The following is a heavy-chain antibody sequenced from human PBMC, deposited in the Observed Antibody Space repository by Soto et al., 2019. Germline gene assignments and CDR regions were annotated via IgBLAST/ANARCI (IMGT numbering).Heavy chain of an antibody. CDR2: TNGNRGTG. CDR1: GGTFSSYP. CDR3: ARRDSHGFFRYFDN. V-gene: IGHV1-69*06. Sequence: QVQLVQSGAEVKRPGSSVTVSCQASGGTFSSYPSSWVRQATGQGLELMGGTNGNRGTGNCAQKFRGRLTITTDISTPTAYMELSSLTSEDTAVYYCARRDSHGFFRYFDNWGQGTLVTVSS. D-gene: IGHD4-17*01. J-gene: IGHJ4*02.